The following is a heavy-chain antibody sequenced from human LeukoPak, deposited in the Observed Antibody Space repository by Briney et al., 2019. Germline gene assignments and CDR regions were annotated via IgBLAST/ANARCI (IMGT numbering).Heavy chain of an antibody. Sequence: GESLKISCKGSGYSFSNYWIGWVRQVPGKGLEWMGVINPADSDTRYSPSFQGQVTISADKSISTAYMQWSSLKASDTAIYYCARCPVGGSYFDYWGQGTLVTVSS. CDR2: INPADSDT. J-gene: IGHJ4*02. D-gene: IGHD3-16*01. CDR3: ARCPVGGSYFDY. V-gene: IGHV5-51*01. CDR1: GYSFSNYW.